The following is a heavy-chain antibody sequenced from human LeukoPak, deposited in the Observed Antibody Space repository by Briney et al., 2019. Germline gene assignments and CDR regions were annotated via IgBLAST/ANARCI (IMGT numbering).Heavy chain of an antibody. CDR1: GYTLTELS. CDR3: ATATVVTTYYYYGMDV. D-gene: IGHD3-22*01. Sequence: ASVEVSCKVSGYTLTELSMHWVRQAPGKGLEWMGGFDPEDGETIYAQKFQGRVTMTEDTSTDTAYMELSSLRSEDTAVYYCATATVVTTYYYYGMDVWGQGTTVTVSS. V-gene: IGHV1-24*01. J-gene: IGHJ6*02. CDR2: FDPEDGET.